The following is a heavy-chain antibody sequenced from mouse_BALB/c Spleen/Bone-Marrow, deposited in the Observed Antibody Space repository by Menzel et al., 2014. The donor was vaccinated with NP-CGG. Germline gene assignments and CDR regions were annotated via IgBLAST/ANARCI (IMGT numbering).Heavy chain of an antibody. Sequence: DVQLQESGGGSAQPGGSLKLSCATSGFTFTDYYMSWVRQPPGKALEWLGFIRNKAKGYTTEYSASVKARFTISRDNSQRILYLQMTTLRPEDSATYYCARDENVGIYLYFDVWGAGTTVIVSS. J-gene: IGHJ1*01. CDR3: ARDENVGIYLYFDV. V-gene: IGHV7-3*02. CDR2: IRNKAKGYTT. CDR1: GFTFTDYY.